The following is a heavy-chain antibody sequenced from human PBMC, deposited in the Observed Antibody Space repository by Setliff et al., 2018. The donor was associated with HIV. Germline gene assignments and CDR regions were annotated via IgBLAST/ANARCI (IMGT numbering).Heavy chain of an antibody. J-gene: IGHJ4*02. Sequence: PGESLKISCQASGYSFTDFWIGWVRQVPGKGLEWMGVFSPGDSYTRYRPSFQVQVTMSVEKSISTAFLQLDNLKTTDTAIYYCSDSENCGGTTVLCIPIDSWCQGTLVTVSS. D-gene: IGHD2-21*01. CDR3: SDSENCGGTTVLCIPIDS. V-gene: IGHV5-51*01. CDR1: GYSFTDFW. CDR2: FSPGDSYT.